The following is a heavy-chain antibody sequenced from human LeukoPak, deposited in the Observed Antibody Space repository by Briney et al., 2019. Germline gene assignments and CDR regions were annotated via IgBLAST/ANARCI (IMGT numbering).Heavy chain of an antibody. CDR3: AKAAAGTTYYFDY. CDR1: GFTFSTYG. D-gene: IGHD6-13*01. CDR2: ISGSGGST. Sequence: AGGSLRLSCTASGFTFSTYGMSWVRQAPGKGLEWVSAISGSGGSTYYADSVRGRFTISRDNSKNTLYLQMNSLRAEDTAVYYCAKAAAGTTYYFDYWGQGTLVTVSS. J-gene: IGHJ4*02. V-gene: IGHV3-23*01.